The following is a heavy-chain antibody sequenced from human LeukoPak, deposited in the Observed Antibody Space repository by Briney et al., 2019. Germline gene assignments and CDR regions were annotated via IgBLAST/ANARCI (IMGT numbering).Heavy chain of an antibody. CDR1: GFTFSSYA. CDR3: AKGRRDSVSYYQYFDY. J-gene: IGHJ4*02. D-gene: IGHD1-26*01. CDR2: ISGSGGST. Sequence: PGGSLRLSCAASGFTFSSYAVSWVRQAPGKGPEWVSGISGSGGSTYYADSVKGRFTISRDNSKNTLYLQMNSLRAEDTAVYYCAKGRRDSVSYYQYFDYWGQGTLVTVSS. V-gene: IGHV3-23*01.